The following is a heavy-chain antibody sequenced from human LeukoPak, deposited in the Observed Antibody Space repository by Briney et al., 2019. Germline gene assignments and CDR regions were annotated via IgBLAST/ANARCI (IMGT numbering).Heavy chain of an antibody. CDR3: AKPVGYCSGGSCYGV. J-gene: IGHJ4*02. D-gene: IGHD2-15*01. Sequence: SVKVSCKASGGTFSSYAISWVRQAPGQGLEWMGGIIPIFGTANYAQKFQGRVTITADESTSTAYMELSSLRSEDTAVYYCAKPVGYCSGGSCYGVWGQGTLVTVSS. V-gene: IGHV1-69*13. CDR2: IIPIFGTA. CDR1: GGTFSSYA.